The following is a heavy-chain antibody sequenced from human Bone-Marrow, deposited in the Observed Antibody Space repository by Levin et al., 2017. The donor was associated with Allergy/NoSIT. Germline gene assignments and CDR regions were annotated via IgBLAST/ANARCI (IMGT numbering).Heavy chain of an antibody. CDR3: AKDIDSSGGVDY. CDR2: ISYDGSNK. D-gene: IGHD3-22*01. Sequence: GGSLRLSCAASGFTFSSYGMHWVRQAPGKGLEWVAVISYDGSNKYYADSVKGRFTISRDNSKNTLYLQMNSLRAEDTAVYYCAKDIDSSGGVDYWGQGNLVTGSS. V-gene: IGHV3-30*18. CDR1: GFTFSSYG. J-gene: IGHJ4*02.